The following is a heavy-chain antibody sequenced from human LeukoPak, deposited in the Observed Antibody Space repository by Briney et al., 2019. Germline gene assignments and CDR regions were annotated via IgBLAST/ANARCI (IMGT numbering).Heavy chain of an antibody. Sequence: GASVKVSCKASGYTFINNYMHWVRQAPGQGFEWMGILNPAGGSTSYAQRFQGRVTLTRDTSTSTVYMELSSLRSEDTAVYYCARDGGATVDYYYGMDVWGQGTTVTVSS. CDR1: GYTFINNY. CDR3: ARDGGATVDYYYGMDV. J-gene: IGHJ6*02. CDR2: LNPAGGST. D-gene: IGHD4-23*01. V-gene: IGHV1-46*01.